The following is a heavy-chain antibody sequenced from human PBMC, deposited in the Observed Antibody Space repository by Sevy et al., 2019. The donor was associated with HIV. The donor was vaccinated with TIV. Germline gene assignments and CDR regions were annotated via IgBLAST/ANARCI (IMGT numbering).Heavy chain of an antibody. CDR2: IKGDGSEK. CDR3: ARDCNSATCLWGLDV. J-gene: IGHJ6*02. CDR1: GFTFSHYW. D-gene: IGHD1-26*01. Sequence: GGSLRLSCAASGFTFSHYWMTWVRQAPGKGPEWVANIKGDGSEKYYGDSVRGRFTISRDNAKNSLYLQMNSLRGEDTALYYCARDCNSATCLWGLDVWGQWTTVTVSS. V-gene: IGHV3-7*03.